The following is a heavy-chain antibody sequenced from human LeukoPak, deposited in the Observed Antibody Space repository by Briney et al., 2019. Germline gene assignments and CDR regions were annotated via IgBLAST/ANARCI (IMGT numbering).Heavy chain of an antibody. J-gene: IGHJ6*02. V-gene: IGHV5-10-1*01. CDR2: IDPSDSYT. Sequence: GESLKISCKGSGYSFTSYWISWVRQMPRKGLEWVGRIDPSDSYTNYSPSFQGHVTISADKSISTAYLQWSSLKASDTAMYYCARRLRSSRAYYGMDVWGQGTTVTVSS. D-gene: IGHD6-6*01. CDR1: GYSFTSYW. CDR3: ARRLRSSRAYYGMDV.